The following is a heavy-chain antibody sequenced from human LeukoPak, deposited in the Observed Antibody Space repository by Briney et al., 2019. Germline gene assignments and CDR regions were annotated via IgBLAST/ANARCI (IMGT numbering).Heavy chain of an antibody. Sequence: PSETLSLTCAVYGGSFSGYYWSWIRQPPGKGLEWIGEINHSGSTNYNPSLKSRVTISVDTSKNQFSLKLSSVTAADTAVYYCARVKRWLHHYYYYYYMDVWGKGTTVTVSS. V-gene: IGHV4-34*01. CDR2: INHSGST. CDR3: ARVKRWLHHYYYYYYMDV. D-gene: IGHD5-24*01. CDR1: GGSFSGYY. J-gene: IGHJ6*03.